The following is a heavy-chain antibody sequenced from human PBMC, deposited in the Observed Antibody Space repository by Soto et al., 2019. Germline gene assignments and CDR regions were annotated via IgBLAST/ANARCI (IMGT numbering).Heavy chain of an antibody. CDR3: ARERGGDSGTFDY. J-gene: IGHJ4*02. CDR2: INPNSGGT. D-gene: IGHD3-16*01. Sequence: ASVKVSCKASGYTFTGYYMHWVRQAPGQGLEWMGWINPNSGGTNYAQKFQGWVTMTRDTSISTAYMELSRLRSDDTAVYYGARERGGDSGTFDYWGQGTLVTVSS. V-gene: IGHV1-2*04. CDR1: GYTFTGYY.